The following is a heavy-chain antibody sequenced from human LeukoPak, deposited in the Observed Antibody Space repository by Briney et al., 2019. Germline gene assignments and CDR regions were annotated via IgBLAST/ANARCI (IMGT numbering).Heavy chain of an antibody. Sequence: SETLSLTCTVSGGSISTSAYYWVWIRQPPGKGLEWIGSIYHSGSTYYNPSLKSRVTISVDTSKNQFSLKLSSVTAADTAVYYCAHTAAMADFDYWGQGTLVTVSS. CDR2: IYHSGST. CDR3: AHTAAMADFDY. CDR1: GGSISTSAYY. J-gene: IGHJ4*02. D-gene: IGHD5-18*01. V-gene: IGHV4-39*07.